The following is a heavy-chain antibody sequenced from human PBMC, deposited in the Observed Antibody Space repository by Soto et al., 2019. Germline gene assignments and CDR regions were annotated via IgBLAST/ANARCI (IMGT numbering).Heavy chain of an antibody. D-gene: IGHD3-3*02. CDR2: IIPIFGTA. Sequence: SVKVSCKASGGTFSSYAISWVRQAPGQGLEWMGGIIPIFGTANYAQNFQGRVTITADESTSTAYMELSSLRSGDTAVYYCARGRAHFWSGPNWFDPWGQGTLVTVSS. CDR1: GGTFSSYA. V-gene: IGHV1-69*13. J-gene: IGHJ5*02. CDR3: ARGRAHFWSGPNWFDP.